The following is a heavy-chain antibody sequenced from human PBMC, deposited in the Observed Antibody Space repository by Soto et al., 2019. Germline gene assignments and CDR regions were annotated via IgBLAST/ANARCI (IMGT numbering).Heavy chain of an antibody. CDR3: ARARVRQWLAFGY. J-gene: IGHJ4*02. D-gene: IGHD6-19*01. CDR2: INPNSGGT. V-gene: IGHV1-2*04. CDR1: GYTFTGYY. Sequence: GASVEVSCKASGYTFTGYYMHWVLQAPGQGLEWMGWINPNSGGTNYAQKFQGWVTMTRDTSISTAYMELSRLRSDDTAVYYCARARVRQWLAFGYWGQGTLVTVSS.